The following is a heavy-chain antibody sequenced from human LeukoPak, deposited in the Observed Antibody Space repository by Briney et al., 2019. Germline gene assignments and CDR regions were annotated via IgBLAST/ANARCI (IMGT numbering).Heavy chain of an antibody. Sequence: PGGSLRLSRAASGFTFDDHGMSWVRQAPGKGLEWVSGINWNGGSTGYADSVKGRFTISRDDAKNSLYLQMSSLRAEDTALYYCARMVRGGYYYMDVWGKGTTVTVSS. D-gene: IGHD3-10*01. CDR1: GFTFDDHG. J-gene: IGHJ6*03. V-gene: IGHV3-20*04. CDR3: ARMVRGGYYYMDV. CDR2: INWNGGST.